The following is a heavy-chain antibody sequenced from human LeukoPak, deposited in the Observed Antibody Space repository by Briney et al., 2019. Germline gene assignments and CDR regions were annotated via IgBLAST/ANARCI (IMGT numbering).Heavy chain of an antibody. J-gene: IGHJ4*02. Sequence: SGTLSLTCAVYGGSFSGYYWSWIRQPPGKGLEWIGEINHSGSTNYNPSLKGRVTISVDPSKNQFSLKLSSVTAADTAVYYCARGYFWMELGPLWAQGTLVSVSS. CDR3: ARGYFWMELGPL. V-gene: IGHV4-34*01. D-gene: IGHD1-7*01. CDR2: INHSGST. CDR1: GGSFSGYY.